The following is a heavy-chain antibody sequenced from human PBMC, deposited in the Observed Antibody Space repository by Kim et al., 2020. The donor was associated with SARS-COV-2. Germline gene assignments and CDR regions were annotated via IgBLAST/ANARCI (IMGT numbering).Heavy chain of an antibody. J-gene: IGHJ4*02. CDR3: ARGDPFDY. CDR2: SGST. V-gene: IGHV4-34*01. Sequence: SGSTNYNPSLKRRVTISVDTSKTQFSLKLSSVTAADTAVYYCARGDPFDYWGQGTLVTVSS.